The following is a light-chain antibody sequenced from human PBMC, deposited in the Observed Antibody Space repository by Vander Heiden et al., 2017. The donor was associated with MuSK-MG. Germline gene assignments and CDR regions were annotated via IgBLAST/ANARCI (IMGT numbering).Light chain of an antibody. J-gene: IGLJ2*01. CDR2: EVS. V-gene: IGLV2-23*02. CDR1: SNDVGSYNL. Sequence: QSALTQPASVSGSPGPALTISCTGTSNDVGSYNLVSWHQQQPSKAHRLMIYEVSQRPSVVTNLFSGSKSSNAASLTIAVLHAEDEADYYCCSYTSSTTVVFGGGTKLTVL. CDR3: CSYTSSTTVV.